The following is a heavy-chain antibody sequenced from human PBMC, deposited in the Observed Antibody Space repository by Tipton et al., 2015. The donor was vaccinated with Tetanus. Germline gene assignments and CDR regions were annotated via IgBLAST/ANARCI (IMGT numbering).Heavy chain of an antibody. D-gene: IGHD5-12*01. CDR2: IYYSGST. CDR1: GFTVSSNY. V-gene: IGHV4-59*02. Sequence: LRLSCAASGFTVSSNYMSWVRQAPGKGLEWIGYIYYSGSTNYNPSLKSRVTISVDTSKNQFSLKLSSVTAADTAVYYCARDLGYGPSFDYWGQGTLVTVPS. CDR3: ARDLGYGPSFDY. J-gene: IGHJ4*02.